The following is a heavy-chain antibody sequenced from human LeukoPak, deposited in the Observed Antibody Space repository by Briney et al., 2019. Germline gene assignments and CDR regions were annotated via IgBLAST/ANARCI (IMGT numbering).Heavy chain of an antibody. V-gene: IGHV4-39*01. J-gene: IGHJ3*02. CDR1: GGSISSRSYY. CDR2: ISHSGST. D-gene: IGHD5-24*01. Sequence: SETLSLTCTVSGGSISSRSYYWGWIRQPPGKGLEWIGSISHSGSTYYNPSLKSRVTISVDTSKNQFSLKLSSMTAADTAVYYCARLGARDVNDAFDIWGQGTMVTVSS. CDR3: ARLGARDVNDAFDI.